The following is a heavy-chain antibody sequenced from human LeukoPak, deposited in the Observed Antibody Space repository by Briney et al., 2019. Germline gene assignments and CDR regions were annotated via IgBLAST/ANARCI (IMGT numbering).Heavy chain of an antibody. CDR1: GYTFTSYG. V-gene: IGHV1-18*01. D-gene: IGHD2-2*01. CDR3: ARDRYCSSTSCYHSYYYGMDV. CDR2: ISAYNGNT. J-gene: IGHJ6*02. Sequence: ASVKVSCKASGYTFTSYGISWVRQAPGQGLEWMGWISAYNGNTNYAQKLQGRVTMTTDTSTSTAYMEQRSLRSDDTAVYYCARDRYCSSTSCYHSYYYGMDVWGQGTTVTVSS.